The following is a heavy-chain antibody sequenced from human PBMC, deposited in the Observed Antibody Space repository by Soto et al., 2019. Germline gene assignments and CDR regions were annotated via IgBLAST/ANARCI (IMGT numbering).Heavy chain of an antibody. V-gene: IGHV3-30*18. CDR1: GFTFSSYG. Sequence: GGSLRLSCAASGFTFSSYGLHWVRQTPGKGLEWMAVISFDGTKEYYADSVKGRFTISRDNSKNTLYLQMNSLRGEDTAVYYCAKDREVAMPTPSSFFDYWGQGALVTVSS. J-gene: IGHJ4*02. CDR2: ISFDGTKE. CDR3: AKDREVAMPTPSSFFDY. D-gene: IGHD2-15*01.